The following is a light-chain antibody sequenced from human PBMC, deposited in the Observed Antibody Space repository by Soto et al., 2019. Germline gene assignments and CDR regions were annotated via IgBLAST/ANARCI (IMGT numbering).Light chain of an antibody. V-gene: IGKV3-11*01. Sequence: EIVLTQSPATLSLSPGERATLSCRASQNVSSSLAWYQQRPGQAPRLRIYGASDRATGIPARFSGSGSGTDFTLTISSLEPEDFAVYSCQQRSNWPPLYTFGQGTKLEI. CDR2: GAS. CDR1: QNVSSS. J-gene: IGKJ2*01. CDR3: QQRSNWPPLYT.